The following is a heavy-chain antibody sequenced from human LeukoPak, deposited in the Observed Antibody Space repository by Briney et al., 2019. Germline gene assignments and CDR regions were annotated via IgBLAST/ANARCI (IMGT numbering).Heavy chain of an antibody. CDR1: GYTFTIYD. CDR2: MNPNSGNT. CDR3: ARAYNPHCSSTSCYTKAAYYYYYMDV. J-gene: IGHJ6*03. V-gene: IGHV1-8*01. D-gene: IGHD2-2*02. Sequence: ASVNVSFTASGYTFTIYDINWVRQATGQGLEGMGCMNPNSGNTGYSQKFQGRVTMTRNTSISTAYMELSSLRSEDTAVYYCARAYNPHCSSTSCYTKAAYYYYYMDVWGKGTTVTVSS.